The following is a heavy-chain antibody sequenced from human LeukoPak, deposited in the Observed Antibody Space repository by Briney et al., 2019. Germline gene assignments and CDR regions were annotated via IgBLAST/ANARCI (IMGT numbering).Heavy chain of an antibody. Sequence: GGSLRLSCTASGFTFSSYSMNWVRQAPGKGLEWVSYISSSSSNIFYADSFKGRFTISRDNAQNSLFLQMNSLRVEDTAVYYCARDPPGAHFDYWGQGTLVTVSS. J-gene: IGHJ4*02. CDR3: ARDPPGAHFDY. CDR2: ISSSSSNI. CDR1: GFTFSSYS. D-gene: IGHD7-27*01. V-gene: IGHV3-21*01.